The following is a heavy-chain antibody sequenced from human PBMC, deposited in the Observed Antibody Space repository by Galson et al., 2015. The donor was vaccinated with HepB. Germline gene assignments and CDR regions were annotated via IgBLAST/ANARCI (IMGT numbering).Heavy chain of an antibody. CDR1: GGTFSSYT. D-gene: IGHD5-18*01. Sequence: SVKVSCKASGGTFSSYTISWVRQAPGQGLEWMGRIIPILGIANYAQKFQGRVTITADKSTSTAYMELSSLRSEDTAVYYCARAVGYSYGNFDYWGQGTLVTVSS. J-gene: IGHJ4*02. CDR2: IIPILGIA. V-gene: IGHV1-69*02. CDR3: ARAVGYSYGNFDY.